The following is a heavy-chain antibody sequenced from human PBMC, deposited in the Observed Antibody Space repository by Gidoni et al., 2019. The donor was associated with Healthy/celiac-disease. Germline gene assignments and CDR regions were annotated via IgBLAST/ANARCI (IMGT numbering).Heavy chain of an antibody. CDR3: AKAEGTYYYDSSGYYSFFYFDY. Sequence: EVQLLESGGGLVQPGGSLRLSCAASGFTFSSYAMSWVRPAPGKGLEWVSAISGSGGSTYYADSVKGRFTISRDNSKNTLYLQMNSLRAEDTAVYYCAKAEGTYYYDSSGYYSFFYFDYWGQGTLVTVSS. D-gene: IGHD3-22*01. CDR2: ISGSGGST. J-gene: IGHJ4*02. V-gene: IGHV3-23*01. CDR1: GFTFSSYA.